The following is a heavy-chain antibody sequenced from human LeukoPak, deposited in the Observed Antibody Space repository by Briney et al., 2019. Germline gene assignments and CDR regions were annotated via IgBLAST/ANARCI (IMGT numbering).Heavy chain of an antibody. CDR3: ARHLFSSPFDY. V-gene: IGHV4-59*08. CDR2: IYHTGNS. Sequence: SETLSLTCTVSGGSVSSDYWSWIRQPPGKGLEWIGYIYHTGNSDYNPSLKSRATISLDTSKNQFSLKLTSVTAADTAVYFCARHLFSSPFDYWGQGTLVTVSS. CDR1: GGSVSSDY. J-gene: IGHJ4*02.